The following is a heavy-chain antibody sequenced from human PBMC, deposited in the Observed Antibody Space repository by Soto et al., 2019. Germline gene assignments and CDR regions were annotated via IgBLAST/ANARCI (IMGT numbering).Heavy chain of an antibody. CDR3: AKAQIVGYCSGGSCYSGFDY. Sequence: GGSLRLSCAASGFTFSSYAMSWVRQAPGKGLEWVSAISGSGGSTYYADSVKGRFTISRDNSKNTLYLQMNSLRAEDTAVYYCAKAQIVGYCSGGSCYSGFDYWGQGTLVTVS. CDR2: ISGSGGST. J-gene: IGHJ4*02. CDR1: GFTFSSYA. D-gene: IGHD2-15*01. V-gene: IGHV3-23*01.